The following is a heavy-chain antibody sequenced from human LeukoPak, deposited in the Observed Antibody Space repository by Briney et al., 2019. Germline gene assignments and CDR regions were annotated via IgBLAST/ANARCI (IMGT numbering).Heavy chain of an antibody. Sequence: GGSLRLSCAVSGFTFSDYSMDWVRQAPEKGLEWVSYISSGGSTIYYADSVKGRFTISRDNAKNSLSLQMNSLRAEDTAVYYCARDHYSGSYVFDYWGQGTLVTVSS. V-gene: IGHV3-48*04. CDR3: ARDHYSGSYVFDY. CDR1: GFTFSDYS. D-gene: IGHD6-19*01. CDR2: ISSGGSTI. J-gene: IGHJ4*02.